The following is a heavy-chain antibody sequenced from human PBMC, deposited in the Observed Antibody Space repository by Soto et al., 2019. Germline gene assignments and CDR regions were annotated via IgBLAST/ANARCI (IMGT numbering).Heavy chain of an antibody. CDR3: ASPGGLGPFDY. D-gene: IGHD1-26*01. V-gene: IGHV1-8*01. CDR2: MNPNSGNT. CDR1: GYTFTRYD. Sequence: ASGKVCCKASGYTFTRYDINWVRQATGQGLEWMGWMNPNSGNTGYAQKFQGRVTMTRNTSISTAYMELSSLRSEDTAVYYCASPGGLGPFDYWGQGTLVTVSS. J-gene: IGHJ4*02.